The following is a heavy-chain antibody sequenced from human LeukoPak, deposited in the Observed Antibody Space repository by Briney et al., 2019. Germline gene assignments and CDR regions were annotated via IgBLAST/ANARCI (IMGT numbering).Heavy chain of an antibody. J-gene: IGHJ4*02. V-gene: IGHV3-30*04. Sequence: PGRSLRLSCAASGFTFSSYAMHWVRQAPGKGLEWVAFISYDGGNKYYADSVKGRFTISRDNSKNTLYLQMNSLGAEDTAVYYCAKDEFGTAMVGFDYWGQGTLVTVSS. CDR3: AKDEFGTAMVGFDY. D-gene: IGHD5-18*01. CDR1: GFTFSSYA. CDR2: ISYDGGNK.